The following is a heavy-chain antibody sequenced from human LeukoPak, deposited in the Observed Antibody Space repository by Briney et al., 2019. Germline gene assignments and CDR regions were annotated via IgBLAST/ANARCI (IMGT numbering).Heavy chain of an antibody. Sequence: PGGSLRLSCAASGFTFSSYWMSWVRQAPGKGLEWVANIKQDGSEKYYVDSVKGRFTISRDNSKNTLYMQMNSLRAEDTAVYYCAELGITMIGGVWGKGTTVTISS. CDR2: IKQDGSEK. CDR3: AELGITMIGGV. J-gene: IGHJ6*04. CDR1: GFTFSSYW. D-gene: IGHD3-10*02. V-gene: IGHV3-7*01.